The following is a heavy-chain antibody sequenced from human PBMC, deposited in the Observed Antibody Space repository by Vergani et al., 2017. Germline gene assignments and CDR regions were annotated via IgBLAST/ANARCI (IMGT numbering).Heavy chain of an antibody. CDR3: ARAVGDYYDSSGYYYDY. D-gene: IGHD3-22*01. Sequence: EVQLVESGGGLVQPGGSLRLSCAASGFTFSSYDMHWVRQATGTGLEWVSAIGTAGDPYYPGSVKGRFTISRENAKNSLYLQMNSLRAGDTAVYYCARAVGDYYDSSGYYYDYWGQGTLVTVSS. V-gene: IGHV3-13*05. J-gene: IGHJ4*02. CDR1: GFTFSSYD. CDR2: IGTAGDP.